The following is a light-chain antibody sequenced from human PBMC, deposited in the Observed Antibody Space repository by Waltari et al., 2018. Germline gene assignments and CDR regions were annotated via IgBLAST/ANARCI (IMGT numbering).Light chain of an antibody. CDR3: SSYTGSSTLLV. Sequence: QSALTQPASVSGSPGPSITISCPGTTSYLGNHDYVPWYQQHPGKAPKLLIYEGTNRPSGVSTRFSGSKSGSTASLTISGLQADDEAHYYCSSYTGSSTLLVFGGGTDLTVL. V-gene: IGLV2-14*01. J-gene: IGLJ2*01. CDR1: TSYLGNHDY. CDR2: EGT.